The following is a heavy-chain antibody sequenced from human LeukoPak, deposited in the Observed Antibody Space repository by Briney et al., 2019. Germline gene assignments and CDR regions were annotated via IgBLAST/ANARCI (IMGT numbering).Heavy chain of an antibody. CDR2: ISYDGSNK. CDR1: GFTFSSYA. V-gene: IGHV3-30-3*01. CDR3: ARDHWAWFDP. Sequence: PGGSLRLSCAASGFTFSSYAMHWVRQAPGKGLEWVAVISYDGSNKYYADSVKGRFTISRDNAKNSLYLQMNSLRAEDTAVYYCARDHWAWFDPWGQGTLVTVSS. J-gene: IGHJ5*02. D-gene: IGHD7-27*01.